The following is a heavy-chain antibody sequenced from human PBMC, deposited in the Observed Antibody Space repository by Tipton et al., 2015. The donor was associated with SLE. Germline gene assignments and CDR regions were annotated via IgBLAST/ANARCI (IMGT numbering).Heavy chain of an antibody. CDR3: ARQPEPFDY. V-gene: IGHV4-31*03. CDR1: GGSISGHY. D-gene: IGHD1-14*01. J-gene: IGHJ4*02. Sequence: TLSLTCTVSGGSISGHYWSWIRQHPGKGLEWIGYIYYSGSTYYNPSLKSRVTISVDTSKNQFSLKLSSVTAADTAVYYCARQPEPFDYWGQGTLVTVSS. CDR2: IYYSGST.